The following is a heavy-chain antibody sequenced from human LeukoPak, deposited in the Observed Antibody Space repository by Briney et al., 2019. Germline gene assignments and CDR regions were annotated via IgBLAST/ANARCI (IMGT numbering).Heavy chain of an antibody. CDR1: VGLMRRCSYY. Sequence: SDPLTLICTLSVGLMRRCSYYGGWGPRPPGKGGEWFGSVYSCGRICYHPSLPSRVLVSPDQSKDLFSLKLSSVTAADPAVQFCTRDMGGTTVHYWGHGMLVTVSS. CDR3: TRDMGGTTVHY. V-gene: IGHV4-39*07. D-gene: IGHD1-7*01. J-gene: IGHJ4*01. CDR2: VYSCGRI.